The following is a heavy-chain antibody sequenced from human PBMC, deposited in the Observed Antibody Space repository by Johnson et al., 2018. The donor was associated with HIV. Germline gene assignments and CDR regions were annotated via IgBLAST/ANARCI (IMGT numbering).Heavy chain of an antibody. J-gene: IGHJ3*02. Sequence: MQLVESGGGLIQPGGSLRLSCAASGFTVSSNYMSWVRQAPGKGLEWVSVIYSGGSTYYADSVKGRFTISRDNSKNTLYLQMNSLRAEDTAVYYCAKLAVATAAGGVALDIWGPGTMVIVSS. CDR2: IYSGGST. CDR1: GFTVSSNY. D-gene: IGHD6-13*01. V-gene: IGHV3-53*01. CDR3: AKLAVATAAGGVALDI.